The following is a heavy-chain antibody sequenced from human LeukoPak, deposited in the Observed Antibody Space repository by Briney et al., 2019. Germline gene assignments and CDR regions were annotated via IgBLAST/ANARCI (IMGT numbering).Heavy chain of an antibody. D-gene: IGHD4-17*01. CDR1: GGSISSSSYY. CDR2: IYYSGST. V-gene: IGHV4-39*01. CDR3: ARRSVTTQYFDL. Sequence: SETLSLTCTVSGGSISSSSYYWGWIRRPPGKGLEWIGSIYYSGSTYYNPSLKSRVTISVDTSKNQFSLKLSSVTAADTAVYYCARRSVTTQYFDLWGRGTLVTVSS. J-gene: IGHJ2*01.